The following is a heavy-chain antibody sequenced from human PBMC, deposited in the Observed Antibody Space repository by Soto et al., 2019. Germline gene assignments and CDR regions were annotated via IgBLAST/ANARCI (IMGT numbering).Heavy chain of an antibody. CDR3: ATETSTWGC. V-gene: IGHV3-7*05. CDR1: GFALSNYW. Sequence: EVQLVESGGGLVQPGASLRLSCVASGFALSNYWINWVRQAPGKGLEWVANIKQDGSEKNYVDSVKGRFTISRDNARNSLSLQMNSLRAEDTAAYYCATETSTWGCWGQGTLVTV. CDR2: IKQDGSEK. D-gene: IGHD7-27*01. J-gene: IGHJ4*02.